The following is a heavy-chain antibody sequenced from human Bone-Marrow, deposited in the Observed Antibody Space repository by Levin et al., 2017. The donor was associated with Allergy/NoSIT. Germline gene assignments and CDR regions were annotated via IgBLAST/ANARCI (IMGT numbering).Heavy chain of an antibody. D-gene: IGHD3-22*01. CDR3: ARGHFDSRGYSNAFDC. V-gene: IGHV4-59*01. CDR1: GASISSSY. Sequence: ASETLSLTCSVSGASISSSYWSWLRQSPGGGLEWIGYIHYTGSTNYNPSLNSRVTISVDTSRNQFSLHLNSVTAADTAVYYCARGHFDSRGYSNAFDCWGQGILVTVSS. CDR2: IHYTGST. J-gene: IGHJ4*02.